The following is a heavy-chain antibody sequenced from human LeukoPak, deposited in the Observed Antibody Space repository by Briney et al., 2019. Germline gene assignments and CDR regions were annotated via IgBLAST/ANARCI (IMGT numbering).Heavy chain of an antibody. Sequence: SETLSLTCTVSGGSIRSYYWSWIRQPPGKGLEWIGYIHYSGSTNYNPSLKSRVTISVDTSKNQFSLKLSSVTAADTAVYYCARRGPGYSTSRFDPWGQGTLVTVSS. D-gene: IGHD6-13*01. V-gene: IGHV4-59*08. CDR1: GGSIRSYY. CDR3: ARRGPGYSTSRFDP. CDR2: IHYSGST. J-gene: IGHJ5*02.